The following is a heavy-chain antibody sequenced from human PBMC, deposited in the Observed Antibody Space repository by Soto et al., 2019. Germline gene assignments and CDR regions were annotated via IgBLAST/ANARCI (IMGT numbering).Heavy chain of an antibody. D-gene: IGHD6-13*01. Sequence: GGSLRLSCVGSGVTFSGYSMNWVRQAPGKGLEWVSSISTSSGYIYYADSVKGRFTISRDNSKNTLYLQMNSLRAEDTAVYYCAKDSTGTYSSSWYLGPSAPYYYGMDVWGQGTTVTVSS. V-gene: IGHV3-21*01. CDR2: ISTSSGYI. CDR3: AKDSTGTYSSSWYLGPSAPYYYGMDV. J-gene: IGHJ6*02. CDR1: GVTFSGYS.